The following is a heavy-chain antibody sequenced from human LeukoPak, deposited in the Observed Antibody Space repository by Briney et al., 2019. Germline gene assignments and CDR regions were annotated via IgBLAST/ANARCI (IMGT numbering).Heavy chain of an antibody. D-gene: IGHD3-3*01. Sequence: PGGSLRLSCAASGFTFSSYSMNWVRQAPGKGLEWVSSISSSSSYIYCADSVKGRFTISRDNAKNSLYLQMNSLRAEDTAVYYCASAGTYYDFWSGYSDWFDPWGQGTLVTVSS. J-gene: IGHJ5*02. V-gene: IGHV3-21*01. CDR1: GFTFSSYS. CDR2: ISSSSSYI. CDR3: ASAGTYYDFWSGYSDWFDP.